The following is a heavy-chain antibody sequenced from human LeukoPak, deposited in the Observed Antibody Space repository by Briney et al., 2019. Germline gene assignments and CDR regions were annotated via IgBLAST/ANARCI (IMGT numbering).Heavy chain of an antibody. CDR2: IYYSGST. CDR1: GGSISSHY. J-gene: IGHJ4*02. D-gene: IGHD1-26*01. Sequence: SETLSLTCTVSGGSISSHYWSWIRQPPGRGLEWIGYIYYSGSTNYNPSLKSRVTISVDTSKNQFSLKLSSVTAADTAVYYCARDRGRWELGTWFFDYWGQRTLVTVSS. CDR3: ARDRGRWELGTWFFDY. V-gene: IGHV4-59*11.